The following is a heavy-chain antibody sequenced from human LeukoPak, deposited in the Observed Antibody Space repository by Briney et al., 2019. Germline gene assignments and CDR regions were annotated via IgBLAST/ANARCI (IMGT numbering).Heavy chain of an antibody. D-gene: IGHD2-8*01. J-gene: IGHJ3*02. V-gene: IGHV3-21*01. CDR3: AREVFRAFDI. Sequence: GGSLRLSCAASGFTFSSYSMNWVRQAPGKGLEWVSSISSSSSYIYYTDSVKGRFTISRDNAKNSLYLQMNSLRAEDTAVYYCAREVFRAFDIWGQGTMVTVSS. CDR2: ISSSSSYI. CDR1: GFTFSSYS.